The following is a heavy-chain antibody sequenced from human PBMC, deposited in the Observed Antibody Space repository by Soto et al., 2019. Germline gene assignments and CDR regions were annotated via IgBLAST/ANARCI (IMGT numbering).Heavy chain of an antibody. Sequence: SVKVSCKASGGTFSSYTISWVRQAPGQGLEWMGRIIPILGIANYAQKFQGRVTITADKSTSTAYMELSSLRSEDTAVYYCARAILTGYYMSYYYYGMDVWGQGTTVTVSS. CDR3: ARAILTGYYMSYYYYGMDV. CDR2: IIPILGIA. CDR1: GGTFSSYT. V-gene: IGHV1-69*02. D-gene: IGHD3-9*01. J-gene: IGHJ6*02.